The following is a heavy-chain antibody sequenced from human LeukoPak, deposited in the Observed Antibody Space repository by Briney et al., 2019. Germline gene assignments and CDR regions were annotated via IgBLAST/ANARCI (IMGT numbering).Heavy chain of an antibody. CDR3: ARDRKSWANYYGMDV. Sequence: GGSLRLSCAASGFSFNSYAMSWVRQAPGKGLEWVSTISASGGSTYYADSVKGRFTISRDNSKNTLYLQMNSLRAEDTAVYYCARDRKSWANYYGMDVWGQGTTVTVSS. J-gene: IGHJ6*02. CDR1: GFSFNSYA. D-gene: IGHD6-13*01. V-gene: IGHV3-23*01. CDR2: ISASGGST.